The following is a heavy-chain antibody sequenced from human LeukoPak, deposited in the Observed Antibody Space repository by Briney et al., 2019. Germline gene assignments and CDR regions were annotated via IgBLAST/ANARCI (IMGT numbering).Heavy chain of an antibody. CDR3: AREVGSGSYYYDY. CDR1: GFTFSSYA. J-gene: IGHJ4*02. CDR2: ISGSGDST. V-gene: IGHV3-23*01. Sequence: PGGSLRLSCAASGFTFSSYAMSWVRQAPGKGLEWVSAISGSGDSTHYADSVKGRFTISRDNSKNTVYLQMNSLRAEDTAVYCCAREVGSGSYYYDYWGQGTLVTVSS. D-gene: IGHD3-10*01.